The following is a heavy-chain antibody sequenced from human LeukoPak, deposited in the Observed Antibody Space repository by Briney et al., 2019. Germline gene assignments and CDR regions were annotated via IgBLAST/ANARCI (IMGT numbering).Heavy chain of an antibody. CDR2: INPNSGGT. J-gene: IGHJ5*02. CDR3: ARNVGTSDPYNWFDP. Sequence: ASVKVSCKASGYTFTGYYMHWVRQAPGQGLEWMGWINPNSGGTNYAQKFQGRVTMTRDTSISTAYMELSRLRSDDTAVYYCARNVGTSDPYNWFDPWGQGTLVTVSS. D-gene: IGHD7-27*01. V-gene: IGHV1-2*02. CDR1: GYTFTGYY.